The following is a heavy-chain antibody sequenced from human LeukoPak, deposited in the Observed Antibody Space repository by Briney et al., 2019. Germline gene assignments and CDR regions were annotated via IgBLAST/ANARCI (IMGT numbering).Heavy chain of an antibody. D-gene: IGHD5-18*01. CDR3: ARVHGYNGYFDY. CDR1: RFTFSSYG. V-gene: IGHV3-33*01. J-gene: IGHJ4*02. CDR2: IWYDGSNK. Sequence: GGSLRLSCAASRFTFSSYGMHWVRQAPGKGLEWVAVIWYDGSNKYYADSVKGRFTISRDNSKNTLYLQMNSLRAEDTAVYYCARVHGYNGYFDYWGQGTLVTVSS.